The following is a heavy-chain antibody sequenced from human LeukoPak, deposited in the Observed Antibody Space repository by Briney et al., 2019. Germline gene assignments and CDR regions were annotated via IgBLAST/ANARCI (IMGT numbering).Heavy chain of an antibody. D-gene: IGHD6-19*01. J-gene: IGHJ4*02. CDR2: ISSSGSTI. V-gene: IGHV3-11*04. CDR1: GFTFSNAW. CDR3: ARVYSSGWYGAYYFDY. Sequence: PGGSLRLSCAASGFTFSNAWMSWVRQAPGKGLEWVSYISSSGSTIYYADSVKGRFTISRDNAKNSLYLQMNSLRAEDTAVYYCARVYSSGWYGAYYFDYWGQGTLVTVSS.